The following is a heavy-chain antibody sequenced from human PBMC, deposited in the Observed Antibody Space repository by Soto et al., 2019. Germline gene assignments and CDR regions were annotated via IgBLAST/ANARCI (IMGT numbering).Heavy chain of an antibody. CDR2: ISHRGDT. Sequence: QVQIQQWGAGLLRPSETLSLTCGVSGGSFSAYYWTKIRQPPGKGLEWIEEISHRGDTTYNPSLRSRVSISVDTSRNHFFLRLSSVTAADTAVYYCASNTVTPVDAMDVWGQGTTVIVS. V-gene: IGHV4-34*02. J-gene: IGHJ6*02. CDR1: GGSFSAYY. D-gene: IGHD4-17*01. CDR3: ASNTVTPVDAMDV.